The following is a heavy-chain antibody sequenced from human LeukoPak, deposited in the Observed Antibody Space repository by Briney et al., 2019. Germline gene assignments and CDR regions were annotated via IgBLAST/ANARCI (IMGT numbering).Heavy chain of an antibody. CDR3: ARGRNNFRY. J-gene: IGHJ4*02. CDR1: GFTFSNYE. CDR2: TSNSGSTI. V-gene: IGHV3-48*03. D-gene: IGHD1-20*01. Sequence: GGSLRLSCAASGFTFSNYEMNWVRQAPGKGLEWISYTSNSGSTIYYADSVKGRFTISRDNAKNSMDLQMNSLRAEDTAVYYCARGRNNFRYWGQGTLVTVSS.